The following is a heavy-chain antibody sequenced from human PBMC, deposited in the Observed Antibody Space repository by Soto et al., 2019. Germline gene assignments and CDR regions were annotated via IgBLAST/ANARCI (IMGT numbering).Heavy chain of an antibody. CDR3: AALSTSLGSHYYYYYMDV. D-gene: IGHD2-2*01. Sequence: SVKVSCKASGFPFTSSAMQWVRQARGQRLEWIGWIVVGSGNTNYAQKFQERVTITRDMSTSTAYMELSSLRSEDTAVYYCAALSTSLGSHYYYYYMDVWGKGTTVTVSS. CDR2: IVVGSGNT. CDR1: GFPFTSSA. V-gene: IGHV1-58*02. J-gene: IGHJ6*03.